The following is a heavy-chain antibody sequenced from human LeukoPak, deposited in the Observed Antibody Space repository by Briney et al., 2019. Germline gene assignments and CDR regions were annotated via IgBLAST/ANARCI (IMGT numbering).Heavy chain of an antibody. CDR3: AKLTTEYVSNRHYLGY. J-gene: IGHJ4*02. V-gene: IGHV3-23*01. D-gene: IGHD3-16*02. CDR2: ISGGGGSA. CDR1: GFTFSSYS. Sequence: GGSLRLSCAASGFTFSSYSMSWVRQAPGKGLEWVSVISGGGGSAFYADPVKGRFTVSRDNSKNTLYLQMNSLRVEDTAVYFCAKLTTEYVSNRHYLGYWGQGTLVTASS.